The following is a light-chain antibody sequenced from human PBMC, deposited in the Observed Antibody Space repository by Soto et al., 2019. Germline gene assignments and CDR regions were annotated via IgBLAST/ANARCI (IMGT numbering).Light chain of an antibody. CDR1: QDIINY. V-gene: IGKV1-33*01. CDR2: DAS. J-gene: IGKJ5*01. CDR3: QQFDTRPPIT. Sequence: DIQMTQSPSSLSASVGDRVTITCQASQDIINYLNWYQQKPGQAPKVLIYDASKLAPGVPSRFSGSGSGTDFTFTISSVQPEDIATYYCQQFDTRPPITVGQGTRLDIK.